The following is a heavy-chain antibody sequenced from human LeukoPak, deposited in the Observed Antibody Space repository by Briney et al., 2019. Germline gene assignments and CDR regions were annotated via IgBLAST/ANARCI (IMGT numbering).Heavy chain of an antibody. CDR2: ISDYETII. J-gene: IGHJ3*01. Sequence: GGSLRLTCAVSGFIFTDYYTSWVRQAPGKGLEWIAYISDYETIIYYADSVRGRFTISRDNAKNSLYLRMNTLRVEDTAVYYAVRVIACRGNRAPTACLGKSNAFDVWGQGTMVTVSS. D-gene: IGHD1-14*01. V-gene: IGHV3-11*01. CDR3: VRVIACRGNRAPTACLGKSNAFDV. CDR1: GFIFTDYY.